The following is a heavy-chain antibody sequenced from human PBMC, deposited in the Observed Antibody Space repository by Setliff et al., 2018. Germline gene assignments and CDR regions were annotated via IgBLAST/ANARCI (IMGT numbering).Heavy chain of an antibody. CDR1: GYMFQRYD. D-gene: IGHD2-2*01. V-gene: IGHV1-18*04. Sequence: ASVKVSCKASGYMFQRYDITWMRQAPGQGFEWMGWISSYNDNTKSAQRFQDRVTMTTDTSTSTSYMELRSLTSDDTAIYYCARLVRYCTRTTCQKTSGAELWGQGTLVTVSS. CDR3: ARLVRYCTRTTCQKTSGAEL. J-gene: IGHJ4*02. CDR2: ISSYNDNT.